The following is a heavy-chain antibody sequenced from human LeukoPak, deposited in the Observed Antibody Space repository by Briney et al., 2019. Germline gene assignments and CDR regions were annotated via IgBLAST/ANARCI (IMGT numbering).Heavy chain of an antibody. CDR2: ISAYNGNT. Sequence: ASVKVSCKASGYTFTSYGISWVRQAPGQGLERMGWISAYNGNTNYAQKLQGRVTMTTDTSTSTAYMELRSLRSDDTAVYYCARDLRGRSMSSGETFRFDPWGQGTLVTVSS. CDR1: GYTFTSYG. CDR3: ARDLRGRSMSSGETFRFDP. J-gene: IGHJ5*02. D-gene: IGHD3-22*01. V-gene: IGHV1-18*01.